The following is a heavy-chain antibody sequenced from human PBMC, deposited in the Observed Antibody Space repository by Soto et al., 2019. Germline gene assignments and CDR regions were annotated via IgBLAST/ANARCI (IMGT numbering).Heavy chain of an antibody. D-gene: IGHD6-13*01. Sequence: QVQLVQSGAEVKKPGSSVKVSCKASGGTFNSSGISWVRQAPGQGLEWMGGISPIVGTADYAQKFQDRITITADEATSTAYMELSSLISEDTAMYYCARDLYSAAAPGLTHWFCDLWGRGTLVTVSS. CDR3: ARDLYSAAAPGLTHWFCDL. CDR1: GGTFNSSG. J-gene: IGHJ2*01. CDR2: ISPIVGTA. V-gene: IGHV1-69*01.